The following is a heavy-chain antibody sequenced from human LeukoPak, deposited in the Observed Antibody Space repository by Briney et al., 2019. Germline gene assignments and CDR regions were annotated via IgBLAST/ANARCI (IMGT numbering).Heavy chain of an antibody. V-gene: IGHV3-9*01. CDR2: ISWNSRSI. CDR3: AKELGGGAFDI. CDR1: GFTFDDYA. J-gene: IGHJ3*02. Sequence: PGRSLRLSCAASGFTFDDYAMHWVRQVPGKGLEWVSGISWNSRSIGYADSVKGRFTICRDDAKNSLYLQMNSLRTEDTALYYCAKELGGGAFDIWGQGTMVTVSS. D-gene: IGHD3-10*01.